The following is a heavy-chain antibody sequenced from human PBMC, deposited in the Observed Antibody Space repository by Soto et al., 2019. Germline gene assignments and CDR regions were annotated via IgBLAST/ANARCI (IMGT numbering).Heavy chain of an antibody. V-gene: IGHV3-15*01. D-gene: IGHD2-15*01. J-gene: IGHJ4*02. CDR3: TPNLRRTRGVRIVDFDF. CDR2: IKRKSEGGGT. Sequence: GGSLRLSCAASGFNFTNAWMKWVRQFPGKGLEWVGRIKRKSEGGGTAYGAPVRGRFTISRDDSKSMLFLHLSSLKTEDTALYYCTPNLRRTRGVRIVDFDFWGEGAL. CDR1: GFNFTNAW.